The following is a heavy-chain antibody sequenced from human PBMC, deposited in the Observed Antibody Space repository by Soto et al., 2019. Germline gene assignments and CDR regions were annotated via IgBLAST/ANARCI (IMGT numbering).Heavy chain of an antibody. CDR2: ISAYNGNT. Sequence: QVQLVQSGAEVKKPGASVKVSCKASGYTFTSYGISWVRQAPGQGLEWMGWISAYNGNTNYAQKLQGRVTMTTDTSTITAYRALRSQRSDVTAVYYCARQPVAGTAFFDYWGQGTLVTVSS. CDR3: ARQPVAGTAFFDY. D-gene: IGHD6-19*01. V-gene: IGHV1-18*01. CDR1: GYTFTSYG. J-gene: IGHJ4*02.